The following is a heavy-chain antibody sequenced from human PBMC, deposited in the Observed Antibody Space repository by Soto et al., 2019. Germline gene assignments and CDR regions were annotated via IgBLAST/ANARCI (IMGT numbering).Heavy chain of an antibody. CDR3: AKAPGSYYDYYYGMDV. V-gene: IGHV3-30*18. Sequence: GGSLRLSCAASGFTFSSYGMHWVRQAPGKGLEWVAVISYDGSNKYYADSVKGRFTISRDNSKNTLYLQMNSLRAEDTAVYYCAKAPGSYYDYYYGMDVWGQGTTVTVSS. J-gene: IGHJ6*02. D-gene: IGHD3-10*01. CDR2: ISYDGSNK. CDR1: GFTFSSYG.